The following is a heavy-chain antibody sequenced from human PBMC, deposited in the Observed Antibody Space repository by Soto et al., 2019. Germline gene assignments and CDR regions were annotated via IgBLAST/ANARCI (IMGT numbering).Heavy chain of an antibody. V-gene: IGHV1-18*01. J-gene: IGHJ4*02. CDR3: ARASRGYRYNY. CDR2: ISAYNGNT. Sequence: AASVKVSCKAAGYSFTSYGISWGRQAPGQGLEWMGWISAYNGNTNYAQKLQGRVTMTADTSTSTAYMELRSLRSDDTAVYYCARASRGYRYNYWGQGTLVTVSS. CDR1: GYSFTSYG. D-gene: IGHD5-18*01.